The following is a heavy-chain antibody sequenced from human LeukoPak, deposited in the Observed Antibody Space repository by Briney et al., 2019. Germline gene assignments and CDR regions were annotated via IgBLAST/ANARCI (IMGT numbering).Heavy chain of an antibody. Sequence: ASVKVSCKASGGTFSSYAISWVRQAPGQGLEWMGWISAYNGNTNYAQKLQGRVTTTTDTSTSTAYMELRSLRSDDTAVYYCARVAPNRRYCSGGSCLNYFDYWGQGTLVTVSS. CDR2: ISAYNGNT. V-gene: IGHV1-18*01. J-gene: IGHJ4*02. D-gene: IGHD2-15*01. CDR3: ARVAPNRRYCSGGSCLNYFDY. CDR1: GGTFSSYA.